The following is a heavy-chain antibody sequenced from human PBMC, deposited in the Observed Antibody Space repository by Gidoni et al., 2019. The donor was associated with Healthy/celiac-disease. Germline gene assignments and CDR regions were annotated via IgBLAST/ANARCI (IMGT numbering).Heavy chain of an antibody. CDR1: GFTFSSYA. J-gene: IGHJ4*02. D-gene: IGHD6-13*01. V-gene: IGHV3-23*01. CDR3: AKIAAADTVFDY. Sequence: TASGFTFSSYAMRWVRQAPGKGLEWVSAISGSGGSTYYADSVKGRCTISRDNSKNTLYLQMNSLRAEETAVYYCAKIAAADTVFDYWGQGTLVTVSS. CDR2: ISGSGGST.